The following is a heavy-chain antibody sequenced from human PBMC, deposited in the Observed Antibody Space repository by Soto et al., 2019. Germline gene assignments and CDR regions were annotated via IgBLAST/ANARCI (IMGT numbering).Heavy chain of an antibody. V-gene: IGHV3-30*18. D-gene: IGHD2-2*01. J-gene: IGHJ4*01. Sequence: QVQLVESGGGVVQPGRSLRLSCAASGFTFSSYGMHWVRQAPGKGLEWVAVISYDGSNKYYADSVKGRFTISRDNSKNTLYLQMNSLRAEDTAVYCCAKADGDKYGFDYWGQGTLVTVSS. CDR3: AKADGDKYGFDY. CDR1: GFTFSSYG. CDR2: ISYDGSNK.